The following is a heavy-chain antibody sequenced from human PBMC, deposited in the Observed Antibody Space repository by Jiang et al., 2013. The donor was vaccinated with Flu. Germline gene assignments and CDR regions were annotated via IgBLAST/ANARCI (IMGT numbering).Heavy chain of an antibody. Sequence: TTQTLTLTCTFSGFSLSTSGVGVGWIRQPPGKALEWLALIYWDDDKRYSPSLKSRLTITKDTSKNQVVLTMTNMDPVDTATYYCAHRVRAWYSWSSDPPGMDVWGKGTTVTVSS. D-gene: IGHD2-21*02. CDR1: GFSLSTSGVG. CDR2: IYWDDDK. J-gene: IGHJ6*04. V-gene: IGHV2-5*02. CDR3: AHRVRAWYSWSSDPPGMDV.